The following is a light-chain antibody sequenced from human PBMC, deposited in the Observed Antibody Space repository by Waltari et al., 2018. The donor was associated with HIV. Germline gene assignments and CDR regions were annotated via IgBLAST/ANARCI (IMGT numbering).Light chain of an antibody. CDR1: SSNIGRTS. CDR2: SDN. Sequence: QSVLTQPPSASGTPGQRVTMSCSGSSSNIGRTSVNWYQQLPGTAPKLLIYSDNRRPFGVPARFSGSKSGTSGSLAISGLQSEDEAVYYCASWEDSLNGVVFGGGTKLTVL. J-gene: IGLJ2*01. V-gene: IGLV1-44*01. CDR3: ASWEDSLNGVV.